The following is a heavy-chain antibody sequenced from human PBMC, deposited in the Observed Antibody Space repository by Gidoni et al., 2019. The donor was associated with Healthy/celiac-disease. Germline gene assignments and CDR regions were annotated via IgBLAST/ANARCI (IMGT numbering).Heavy chain of an antibody. Sequence: QVRLVESGGGVVPPGRSMRLSCALSVFTFSRYGMHWVRQAPGKGLEWVAVITYDGSNKYYADSVKGRFTISRDNSKNTLYLKMNSLRAEDTAVYYCAKGTTVVTPGNYFDYWGQGTLVTVSS. J-gene: IGHJ4*02. CDR2: ITYDGSNK. D-gene: IGHD4-17*01. CDR1: VFTFSRYG. V-gene: IGHV3-30*18. CDR3: AKGTTVVTPGNYFDY.